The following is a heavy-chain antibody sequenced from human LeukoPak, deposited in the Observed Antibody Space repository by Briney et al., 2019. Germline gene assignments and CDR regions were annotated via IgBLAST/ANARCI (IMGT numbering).Heavy chain of an antibody. CDR1: GYTFTAYY. V-gene: IGHV1-2*06. CDR3: ARESSSADAYDF. J-gene: IGHJ3*01. CDR2: INPNSGAT. D-gene: IGHD6-6*01. Sequence: ASVKVFCKASGYTFTAYYIHWVQQAPGQGLEWMGRINPNSGATNYAPKFQGRVTMTRDTSINTAYMELSRLRSDDTAFYYCARESSSADAYDFWGHGTMVTVSS.